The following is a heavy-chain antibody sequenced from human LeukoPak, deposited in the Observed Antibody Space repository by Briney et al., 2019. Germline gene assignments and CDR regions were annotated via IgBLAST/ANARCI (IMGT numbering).Heavy chain of an antibody. Sequence: SVTVSCKAPGGSFNSYAITWVRQAPGQGLEWMGRIIPVFGSSNYAQKFQDRVTLTADIASNTAYMELNSLTSEDTAVYFCAKQGGARQDYYMDVWGNGTTVIVSS. CDR1: GGSFNSYA. CDR3: AKQGGARQDYYMDV. V-gene: IGHV1-69*06. CDR2: IIPVFGSS. J-gene: IGHJ6*03. D-gene: IGHD1-26*01.